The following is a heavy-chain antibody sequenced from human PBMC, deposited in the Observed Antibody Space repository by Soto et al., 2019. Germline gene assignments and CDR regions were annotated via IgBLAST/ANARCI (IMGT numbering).Heavy chain of an antibody. J-gene: IGHJ4*02. V-gene: IGHV3-9*01. D-gene: IGHD3-10*01. CDR2: ISWNSGSI. CDR1: GFTFDGYA. Sequence: GGSLKLSCAASGFTFDGYAMHWVRQAPGKGLEWVSGISWNSGSIGYADSVKGRFTISRDNAKNSLYLQMNSLRAEDTALYYCAKDGSGFGELLFFVYWGQGTLVTVSS. CDR3: AKDGSGFGELLFFVY.